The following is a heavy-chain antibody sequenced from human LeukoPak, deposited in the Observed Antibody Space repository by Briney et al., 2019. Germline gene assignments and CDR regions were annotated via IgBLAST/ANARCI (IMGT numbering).Heavy chain of an antibody. Sequence: PGGSLRLSCAASGFTFSSYAIHWVRQAPGKGLEWVAVISYDGSNKYYADSVKGRFTISRDNSKNTLYLQMNSLRGEDTAIYYCAKDHPQLWFKGSFGHWGQGILVSVSS. V-gene: IGHV3-30-3*01. D-gene: IGHD5-18*01. CDR3: AKDHPQLWFKGSFGH. CDR2: ISYDGSNK. CDR1: GFTFSSYA. J-gene: IGHJ4*02.